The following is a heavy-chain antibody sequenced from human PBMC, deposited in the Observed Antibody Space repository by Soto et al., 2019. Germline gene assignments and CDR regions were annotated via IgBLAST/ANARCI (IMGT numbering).Heavy chain of an antibody. J-gene: IGHJ4*02. D-gene: IGHD3-22*01. V-gene: IGHV4-59*08. CDR2: IYYSGST. CDR1: GGSISRYY. Sequence: SETLSLTCTVSGGSISRYYWSWIRQPPGKGLEWIGYIYYSGSTNYNPSLKSRVTISVDTSKNQFSLKLSSVTAADTAVYYCARLRNYDSSGYPDYWGQGTLVTVS. CDR3: ARLRNYDSSGYPDY.